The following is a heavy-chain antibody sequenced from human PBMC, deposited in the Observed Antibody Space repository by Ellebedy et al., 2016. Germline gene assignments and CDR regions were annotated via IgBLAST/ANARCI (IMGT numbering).Heavy chain of an antibody. J-gene: IGHJ4*02. V-gene: IGHV1-2*02. Sequence: ASVKVSXXASGYTVTDYYIHWVRQAPGQGLEWMGWINPDGGGTTYARNFQGRVTMTRDTSISTAYMQLTRLTSDDTAVYFCARDQDTGWYQIDNWGQGTRVTVSS. CDR2: INPDGGGT. CDR1: GYTVTDYY. D-gene: IGHD6-19*01. CDR3: ARDQDTGWYQIDN.